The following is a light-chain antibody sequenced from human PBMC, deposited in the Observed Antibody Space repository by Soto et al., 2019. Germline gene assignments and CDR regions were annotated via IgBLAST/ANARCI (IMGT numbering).Light chain of an antibody. CDR2: EVS. Sequence: QSALTQPASVSGSPGQSITISCTGTSSDLGTYHFVSWYQQHPDKAPKLMIYEVSNRPSGVSNRFSGSKSGNTASLTISGLQAEDEADYYCSSYTTSSTRGFGTGTKVTVL. CDR3: SSYTTSSTRG. CDR1: SSDLGTYHF. V-gene: IGLV2-14*01. J-gene: IGLJ1*01.